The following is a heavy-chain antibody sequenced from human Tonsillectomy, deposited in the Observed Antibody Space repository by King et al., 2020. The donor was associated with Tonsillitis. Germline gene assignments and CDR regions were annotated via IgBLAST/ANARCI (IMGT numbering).Heavy chain of an antibody. CDR1: GFTFSSYD. CDR2: ISNDGSNK. Sequence: VQLVESGGGVVQPGRSLRLSCAASGFTFSSYDMHWVRQAPGKGLEWVAVISNDGSNKYYVDSVKGRFTISRDNSKNTLYLLMNSLRAEDTAVYYCAKDGLGEYYFDYWGQGTLVTVSS. CDR3: AKDGLGEYYFDY. D-gene: IGHD3-16*01. V-gene: IGHV3-30*18. J-gene: IGHJ4*02.